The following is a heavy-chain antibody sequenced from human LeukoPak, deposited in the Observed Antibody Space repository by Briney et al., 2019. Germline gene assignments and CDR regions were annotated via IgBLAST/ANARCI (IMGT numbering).Heavy chain of an antibody. J-gene: IGHJ4*02. CDR2: INPNSGGT. CDR3: ASGPRSTIFGVDSYYFDY. Sequence: GASVKVSCKASGYTFINYYMYWVRQAPGLGPEWMGWINPNSGGTKSPQEFQGRVTMARHTSTRTAYLELSRLTSDDTAVYYCASGPRSTIFGVDSYYFDYWGQGTLVTVSS. D-gene: IGHD3-3*01. V-gene: IGHV1-2*02. CDR1: GYTFINYY.